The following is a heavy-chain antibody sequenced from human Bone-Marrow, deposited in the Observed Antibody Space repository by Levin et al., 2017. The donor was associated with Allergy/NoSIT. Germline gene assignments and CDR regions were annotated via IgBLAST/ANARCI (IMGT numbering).Heavy chain of an antibody. Sequence: ASVKVSCAASGFTFSTYAMSWVRQAPGKGLEWLSGISGSGAGTFYADSVKGRFNISKDNSKHMVYLQLNSLRVEDTAVYYCAKVGSGWFRNKLDSWGQGTLVTVSS. V-gene: IGHV3-23*01. CDR1: GFTFSTYA. D-gene: IGHD6-19*01. CDR2: ISGSGAGT. J-gene: IGHJ4*02. CDR3: AKVGSGWFRNKLDS.